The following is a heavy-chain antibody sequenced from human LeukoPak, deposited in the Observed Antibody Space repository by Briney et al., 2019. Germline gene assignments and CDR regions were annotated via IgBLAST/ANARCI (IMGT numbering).Heavy chain of an antibody. CDR2: ISGSGGST. CDR1: GGTFSSYA. V-gene: IGHV3-23*01. Sequence: ASVKVSCKASGGTFSSYAISWVRQAPGKGLEWVSAISGSGGSTYYADSVKGRFTISRDNSKNTLYLQMNSLRAEDTAVYYCAKDSPTVTPFDYWGQGTLVTVSS. J-gene: IGHJ4*02. CDR3: AKDSPTVTPFDY. D-gene: IGHD4-11*01.